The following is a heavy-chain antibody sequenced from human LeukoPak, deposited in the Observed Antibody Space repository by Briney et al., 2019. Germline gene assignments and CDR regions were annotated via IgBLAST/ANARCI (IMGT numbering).Heavy chain of an antibody. CDR2: INGDGSST. CDR1: GFTFSSYW. V-gene: IGHV3-74*01. Sequence: GGSLRLSCAASGFTFSSYWMNWVRQAPGKGLVWVSRINGDGSSTNYAGSVKGRFTISRDNGKNTLYLQLNSLRAEDTAIYYCARSQGPYDYWGQGTLVTVSS. J-gene: IGHJ4*02. CDR3: ARSQGPYDY.